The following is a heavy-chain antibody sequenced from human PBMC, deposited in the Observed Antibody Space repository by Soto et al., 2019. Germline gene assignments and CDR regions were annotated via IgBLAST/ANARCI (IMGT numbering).Heavy chain of an antibody. CDR1: GDTFTGDE. V-gene: IGHV1-8*01. D-gene: IGHD3-16*01. Sequence: QVQLVQSGAEVKKPGASVKVSCKASGDTFTGDEINWVRQATGQGLEWMGWMNLNGGNTGYAQTFQGRVSMTGNPSISTAYMELSSLRSEDTALYYCARVPRGSRYFYYLDVWGKGTTVIVSS. CDR2: MNLNGGNT. J-gene: IGHJ6*03. CDR3: ARVPRGSRYFYYLDV.